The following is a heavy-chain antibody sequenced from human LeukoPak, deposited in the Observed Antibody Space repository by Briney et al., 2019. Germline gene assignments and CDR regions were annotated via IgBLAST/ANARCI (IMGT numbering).Heavy chain of an antibody. Sequence: GGSLRLSCAASGFTFSSYAMSWVRQAPGKGLEWVSAISGSGGSTYYADSVKGRFTISRDNSKNTLYLQMNSLRAEDTAVYYCAKDTGPYSSGWYDAFDIRGQGTMVTVSS. D-gene: IGHD6-19*01. CDR3: AKDTGPYSSGWYDAFDI. CDR1: GFTFSSYA. V-gene: IGHV3-23*01. J-gene: IGHJ3*02. CDR2: ISGSGGST.